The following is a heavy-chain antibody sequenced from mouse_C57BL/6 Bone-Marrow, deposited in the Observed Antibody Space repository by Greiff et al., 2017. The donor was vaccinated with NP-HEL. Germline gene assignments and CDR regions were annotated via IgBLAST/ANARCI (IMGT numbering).Heavy chain of an antibody. CDR3: ARYGTSSPYYCDY. CDR2: INPSTGGT. Sequence: EVQLQQSGPELVKPGASVKISCKASGYSFTGYYMNWVKQSPEKSLEWIGEINPSTGGTTYNQKFKAKATLTVDKSSSTAYMQLKSLTSEDSAVYYCARYGTSSPYYCDYWGQGTTLTVSS. CDR1: GYSFTGYY. J-gene: IGHJ2*01. V-gene: IGHV1-42*01. D-gene: IGHD2-1*01.